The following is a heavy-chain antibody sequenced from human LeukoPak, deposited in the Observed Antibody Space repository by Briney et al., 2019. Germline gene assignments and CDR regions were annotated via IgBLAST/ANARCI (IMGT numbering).Heavy chain of an antibody. CDR3: ARGHTESADDYGNWFHP. CDR1: GGSMRSYY. CDR2: IYYSGTT. Sequence: PSETLSLTCTVSGGSMRSYYWSWVRQPPGKGLEWIGYIYYSGTTKYNPSLKSRVTISVDTSKNQFSLKLNSLTAADTAVYYCARGHTESADDYGNWFHPWGQGTLVTVSS. J-gene: IGHJ5*02. D-gene: IGHD5-12*01. V-gene: IGHV4-59*01.